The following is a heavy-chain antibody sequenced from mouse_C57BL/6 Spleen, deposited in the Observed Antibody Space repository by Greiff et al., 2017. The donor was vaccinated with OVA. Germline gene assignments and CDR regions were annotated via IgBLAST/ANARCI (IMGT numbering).Heavy chain of an antibody. J-gene: IGHJ3*01. CDR3: ARANWDGGFAG. CDR1: GYTFTDYY. V-gene: IGHV1-26*01. Sequence: VQLQQSGPELVKPGASVKISCKASGYTFTDYYMNWVKQSHGKSLEWIGDINPNNGGTSYNQKFKGKATLTVDKSSSTAYMELRSLTSEDSAVYYCARANWDGGFAGWGQGTLVTVSA. CDR2: INPNNGGT. D-gene: IGHD4-1*02.